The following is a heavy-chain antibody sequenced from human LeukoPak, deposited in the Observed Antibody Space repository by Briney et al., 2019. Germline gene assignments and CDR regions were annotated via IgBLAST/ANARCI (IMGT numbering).Heavy chain of an antibody. V-gene: IGHV3-66*02. Sequence: GGSLRLSCAASGFTVSSDYMSGVRQAPGKGLEWVSIIYSGGDTYYSASVQGRFTLSRDNSKKTLYLQMNSLRGEDTAVDYCARNRYSTIFGGWGQGTLVTVSS. J-gene: IGHJ4*02. CDR1: GFTVSSDY. D-gene: IGHD3-3*01. CDR2: IYSGGDT. CDR3: ARNRYSTIFGG.